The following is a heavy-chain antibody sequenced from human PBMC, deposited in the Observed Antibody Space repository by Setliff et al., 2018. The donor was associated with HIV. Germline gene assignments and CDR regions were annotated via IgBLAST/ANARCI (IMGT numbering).Heavy chain of an antibody. CDR3: ARDRRDGFYYHGMDV. Sequence: ASVKVSCKTSGYSFIRYDISWVRQATGQGLEWMGWVNPNSGNTDFAQKFQGRVTLTTDTSISTAYMELNSLRSDDTAVYFCARDRRDGFYYHGMDVWGQGTTVTVSS. J-gene: IGHJ6*02. D-gene: IGHD5-12*01. CDR1: GYSFIRYD. V-gene: IGHV1-8*03. CDR2: VNPNSGNT.